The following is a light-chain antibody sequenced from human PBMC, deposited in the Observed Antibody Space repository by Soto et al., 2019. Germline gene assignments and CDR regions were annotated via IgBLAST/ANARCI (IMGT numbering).Light chain of an antibody. CDR2: DAS. CDR1: QNIRSR. J-gene: IGKJ1*01. Sequence: DFHMTQSPATLSSSLVDRVTITCRASQNIRSRLAWFHQKPGKAPKLLIYDASSLESGVPQRFSGSGSGTEFTLTISSLQTDDFSTYYCQQYHSYWTFGQGTKVDIK. CDR3: QQYHSYWT. V-gene: IGKV1-5*01.